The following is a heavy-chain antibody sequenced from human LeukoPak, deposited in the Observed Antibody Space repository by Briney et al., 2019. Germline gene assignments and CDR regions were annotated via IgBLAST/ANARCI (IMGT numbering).Heavy chain of an antibody. D-gene: IGHD3-10*01. Sequence: SETLSLTCTVSGGSISSYYWSWIRQPPGKGLEWIGYIYTSGSTNYNPSLKSQVTMSVDTSKNQFSLKLSSVTAADTAVYYCARGRYGSGSYYESYYYYYMDVWGKGTTVTVSS. CDR2: IYTSGST. CDR1: GGSISSYY. J-gene: IGHJ6*03. CDR3: ARGRYGSGSYYESYYYYYMDV. V-gene: IGHV4-4*09.